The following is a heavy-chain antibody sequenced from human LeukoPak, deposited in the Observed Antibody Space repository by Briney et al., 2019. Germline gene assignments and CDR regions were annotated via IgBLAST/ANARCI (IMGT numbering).Heavy chain of an antibody. CDR3: ASQDCSGGSCYSQQDNWFDP. CDR1: RYTFTGYY. Sequence: ASVKVSCKASRYTFTGYYMHWVRQAPGQGLEWMAWINPNSGVTNYAQRFQGRVTMTRDTSITTAYMELSRLRSDDTAVYYCASQDCSGGSCYSQQDNWFDPWGQGTLVTVSS. V-gene: IGHV1-2*02. D-gene: IGHD2-15*01. CDR2: INPNSGVT. J-gene: IGHJ5*02.